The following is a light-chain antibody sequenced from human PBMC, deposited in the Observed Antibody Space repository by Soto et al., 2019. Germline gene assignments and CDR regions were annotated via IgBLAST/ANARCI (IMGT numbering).Light chain of an antibody. J-gene: IGLJ2*01. Sequence: QSALTQPASVSGSPGQSITISCTGTSSGVGSYNLVSWYQQHPGKVPKLMIYEVTKRPSGVSNRFSGSKSGNTASLTISGLQAEDEADYHCCSYAGSSTYVIFGGGTQLTVL. V-gene: IGLV2-23*02. CDR3: CSYAGSSTYVI. CDR1: SSGVGSYNL. CDR2: EVT.